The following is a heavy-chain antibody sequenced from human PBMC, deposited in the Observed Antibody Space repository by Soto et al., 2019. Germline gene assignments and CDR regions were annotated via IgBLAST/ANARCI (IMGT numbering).Heavy chain of an antibody. Sequence: VQLVESGGGVVQPGRSLRLSCAASGFTFSSYAMHWVRQAPGKGLEWVAVISYDGSNKNYADSVKGRFTISRDNSKNTLYLQMNSLRAEDTAVYYCARGYDFWSGYYYPYGMDVWGQGTTVTVSS. CDR1: GFTFSSYA. CDR2: ISYDGSNK. J-gene: IGHJ6*02. D-gene: IGHD3-3*01. V-gene: IGHV3-30-3*01. CDR3: ARGYDFWSGYYYPYGMDV.